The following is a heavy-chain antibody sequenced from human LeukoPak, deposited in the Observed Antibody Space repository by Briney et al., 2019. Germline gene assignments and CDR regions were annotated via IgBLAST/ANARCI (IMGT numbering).Heavy chain of an antibody. D-gene: IGHD6-19*01. CDR3: AKDRGSSGWYSDY. CDR1: GFTFSSYG. V-gene: IGHV3-30*18. J-gene: IGHJ4*02. CDR2: ISYDGSNK. Sequence: GMSLRLSCAASGFTFSSYGMHWVRQAPGKGLEWVAVISYDGSNKYYADSVKGRFTISRDNSKNTLYLQMNSLRAEDTAVYYCAKDRGSSGWYSDYWGQGTLVTVSS.